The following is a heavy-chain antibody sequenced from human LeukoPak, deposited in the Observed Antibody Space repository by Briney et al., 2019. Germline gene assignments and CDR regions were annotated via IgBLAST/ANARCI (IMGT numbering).Heavy chain of an antibody. CDR2: INSDGSST. Sequence: PGGSLRLSCAASGFTFSKHWMHWVRQAPGKGLVWVSRINSDGSSTTYADSVKGRFTISRDNAKNSLYLQMNSLRAEDTALYYCARDVNSAMVVGYFDYWGQGALVTVSS. D-gene: IGHD3-22*01. CDR3: ARDVNSAMVVGYFDY. CDR1: GFTFSKHW. J-gene: IGHJ4*02. V-gene: IGHV3-74*01.